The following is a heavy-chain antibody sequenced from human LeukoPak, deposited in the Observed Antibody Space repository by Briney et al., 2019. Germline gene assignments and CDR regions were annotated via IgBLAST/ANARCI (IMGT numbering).Heavy chain of an antibody. D-gene: IGHD1-26*01. J-gene: IGHJ6*03. CDR3: ARDPSYSGYMDV. V-gene: IGHV1-46*01. CDR2: INPSGGST. Sequence: ASVKVSCKASGYTFTGYYMHWVQQAPGQGLEWMGIINPSGGSTSYAQKFQGRVTMTRDTSTSTVYMELSSLRSEDTAVYYCARDPSYSGYMDVWGEGTTVTISS. CDR1: GYTFTGYY.